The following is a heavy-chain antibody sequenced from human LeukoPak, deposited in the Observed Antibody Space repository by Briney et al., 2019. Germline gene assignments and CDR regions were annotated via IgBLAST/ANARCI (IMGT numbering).Heavy chain of an antibody. J-gene: IGHJ4*02. Sequence: ASVKVSCKASGYTFTAYYMHWVRQAPGQGLEWMGWINPNTGGTDYAQRFQGRVTMTRDTSISTAYMELSSLISDDTAVYYCARGLTSLGYFGALGYWGQGTLVTVSS. CDR3: ARGLTSLGYFGALGY. V-gene: IGHV1-2*02. CDR1: GYTFTAYY. CDR2: INPNTGGT. D-gene: IGHD3-22*01.